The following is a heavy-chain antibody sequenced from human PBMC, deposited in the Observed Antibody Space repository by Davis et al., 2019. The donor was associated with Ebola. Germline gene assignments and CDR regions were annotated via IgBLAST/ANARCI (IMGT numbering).Heavy chain of an antibody. CDR3: AASSGPNWFDP. D-gene: IGHD6-19*01. CDR2: IIPILGIA. Sequence: AASVKVSCKASGGTFSSYTISWVRQAPGQGLEWMGRIIPILGIANYAQKFQGRVTITADKSTSTAYMELSSLRSEDTAVYYCAASSGPNWFDPWGQGTLVTVSS. J-gene: IGHJ5*02. V-gene: IGHV1-69*02. CDR1: GGTFSSYT.